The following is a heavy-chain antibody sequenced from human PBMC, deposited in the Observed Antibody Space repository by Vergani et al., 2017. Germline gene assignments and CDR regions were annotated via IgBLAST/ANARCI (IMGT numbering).Heavy chain of an antibody. V-gene: IGHV1-2*02. J-gene: IGHJ4*02. CDR2: IIPILGTA. Sequence: QVQLVQSGAEVKKPGASVKVSCKASGYTFTSYAISWVRQAPGQGLEWMGRIIPILGTANYAQKFQGRVTMTRDTSISTAYMELSRLRSDDTAVYYCARERGAVAGRAPFDYWGQGTLVTVSS. D-gene: IGHD6-19*01. CDR1: GYTFTSYA. CDR3: ARERGAVAGRAPFDY.